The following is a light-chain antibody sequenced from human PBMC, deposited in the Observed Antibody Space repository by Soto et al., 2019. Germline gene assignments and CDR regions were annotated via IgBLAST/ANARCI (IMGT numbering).Light chain of an antibody. CDR1: SSNLGAGFD. Sequence: QSVLTQPPSVSGAPGQRVTISCTGSSSNLGAGFDVQWYQQVAGTAPKLLIYTNVNRPSGVPDRFSGSKSGTSASLAITGLQAEDEADYYCQSSEAGLSLYVFGTGTKVTVL. V-gene: IGLV1-40*01. CDR3: QSSEAGLSLYV. CDR2: TNV. J-gene: IGLJ1*01.